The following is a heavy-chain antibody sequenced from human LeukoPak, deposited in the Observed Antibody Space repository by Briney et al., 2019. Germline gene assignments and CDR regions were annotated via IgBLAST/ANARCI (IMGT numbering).Heavy chain of an antibody. J-gene: IGHJ6*02. CDR2: ISGSGGNT. D-gene: IGHD1-1*01. CDR3: TTTTGMDV. Sequence: GGSLRLSCAASGFTFSSYAMSWVRQAPGKGLEWVSTISGSGGNTFYADSVKGRFTISRDNSKNTLYLQVNSLRAEDTAVYYCTTTTGMDVWGQGTTVTVSS. V-gene: IGHV3-23*01. CDR1: GFTFSSYA.